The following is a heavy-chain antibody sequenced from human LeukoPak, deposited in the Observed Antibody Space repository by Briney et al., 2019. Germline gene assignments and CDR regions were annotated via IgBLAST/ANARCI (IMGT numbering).Heavy chain of an antibody. D-gene: IGHD5-18*01. Sequence: GGSLRLSCAASGFTFSSYAMSWVRQAPGKGLEWVSAISGSGGSTYYADSVKGRFTISRDNSRNTLYLQMNSLRAEDTAVYYCAKGKRGYSYGATVDYWGQGTLVTVSS. CDR3: AKGKRGYSYGATVDY. CDR1: GFTFSSYA. J-gene: IGHJ4*02. CDR2: ISGSGGST. V-gene: IGHV3-23*01.